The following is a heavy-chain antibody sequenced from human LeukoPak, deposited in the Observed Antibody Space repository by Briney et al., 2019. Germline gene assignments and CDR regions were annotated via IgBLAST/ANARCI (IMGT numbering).Heavy chain of an antibody. J-gene: IGHJ4*02. V-gene: IGHV4-39*01. D-gene: IGHD3/OR15-3a*01. CDR3: ARQTGSGLFILP. CDR1: GVSISSSNSY. Sequence: SETLSLTCTVSGVSISSSNSYWGWIRQPPGKGLEWIGSIYYSGNTYYNASLRSQVSISIDTSKNQFPLRLTSVTAADTAVYYCARQTGSGLFILPGGQGTLVTVSS. CDR2: IYYSGNT.